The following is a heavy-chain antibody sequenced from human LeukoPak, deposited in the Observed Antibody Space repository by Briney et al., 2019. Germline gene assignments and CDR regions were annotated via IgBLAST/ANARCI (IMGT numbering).Heavy chain of an antibody. V-gene: IGHV4-38-2*01. J-gene: IGHJ4*02. CDR1: GYSINSGYY. CDR3: ARQGSYDYVWGSYRSYYFDY. CDR2: IYHTGST. Sequence: SETLSLTCAVSGYSINSGYYWGWIRQPPGKGLEWIGSIYHTGSTYYNPSLKSRVTISLDTSKNQFSLKLSSVTAADTAVYYCARQGSYDYVWGSYRSYYFDYWGQGTLVTVSS. D-gene: IGHD3-16*02.